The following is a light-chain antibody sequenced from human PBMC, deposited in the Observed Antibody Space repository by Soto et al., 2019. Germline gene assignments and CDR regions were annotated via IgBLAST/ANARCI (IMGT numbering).Light chain of an antibody. J-gene: IGLJ2*01. Sequence: QSVLTQPPSASGSPGQSVTISCTGTSSDLGDYDYVSWYQQRPGKAPKLMIYEVNKRPSGVPDRLSGSKSGNTASLTVTGLQAEDEADYYCSSYAGSNNLIFGGGTKLTVL. CDR1: SSDLGDYDY. CDR3: SSYAGSNNLI. CDR2: EVN. V-gene: IGLV2-8*01.